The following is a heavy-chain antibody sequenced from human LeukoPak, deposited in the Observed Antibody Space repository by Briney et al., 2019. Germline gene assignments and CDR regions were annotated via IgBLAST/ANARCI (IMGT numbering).Heavy chain of an antibody. CDR1: RGSPTTYF. Sequence: SVKVSCIVSRGSPTTYFTRWVRQAPGQGLEWMGGIIPLFVTPKYAQNFQGRVTIAADESTSTAYMELSSLRSDDTAVYYCGGGHDAPNTSYFVMDVWGKGTTVTVSS. CDR2: IIPLFVTP. CDR3: GGGHDAPNTSYFVMDV. D-gene: IGHD3-9*01. J-gene: IGHJ6*03. V-gene: IGHV1-69*01.